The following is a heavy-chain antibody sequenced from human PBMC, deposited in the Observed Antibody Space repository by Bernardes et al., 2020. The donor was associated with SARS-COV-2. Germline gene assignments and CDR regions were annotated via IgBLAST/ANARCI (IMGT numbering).Heavy chain of an antibody. D-gene: IGHD3-22*01. CDR3: TTELQYDNLY. J-gene: IGHJ4*02. CDR2: ISAIRNT. Sequence: GGSLRLSCVTSGLGFSNTDMAWVRQAPGKGLEWVSTISAIRNTHYADPVKGRFTISRDDVNNALYLQMNSLIVEDTATYYCTTELQYDNLYWGQGALVTVSS. V-gene: IGHV3-53*01. CDR1: GLGFSNTD.